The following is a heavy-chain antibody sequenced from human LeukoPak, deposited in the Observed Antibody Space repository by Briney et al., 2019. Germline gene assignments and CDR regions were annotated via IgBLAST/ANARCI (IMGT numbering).Heavy chain of an antibody. V-gene: IGHV4-39*07. J-gene: IGHJ4*02. CDR1: GGSISSSSYY. Sequence: SETLSLTCSVSGGSISSSSYYWGWIRQPPGKGLEWIGGIYYSGSTYYNPSLKSRVTISVDTSKDQFSLKLNSVTAADTAVYYCARKAPYYYDGSGPLGTYYFDYWGQGTLVTVSS. CDR3: ARKAPYYYDGSGPLGTYYFDY. CDR2: IYYSGST. D-gene: IGHD3-22*01.